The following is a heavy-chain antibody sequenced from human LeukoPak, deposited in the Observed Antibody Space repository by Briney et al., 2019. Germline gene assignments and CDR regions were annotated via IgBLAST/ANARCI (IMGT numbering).Heavy chain of an antibody. D-gene: IGHD1-26*01. CDR3: ARGRLSGSYSGGGYFDY. CDR2: INPNSGGT. V-gene: IGHV1-2*02. CDR1: GYTFTGYY. Sequence: GASVKVSCKASGYTFTGYYMHWVRQAPGQGLEWMGWINPNSGGTNYAQKFQGRVTMTRDTSASTAYMELSSLRSEDMAVYYCARGRLSGSYSGGGYFDYWGQGTLVTVSS. J-gene: IGHJ4*02.